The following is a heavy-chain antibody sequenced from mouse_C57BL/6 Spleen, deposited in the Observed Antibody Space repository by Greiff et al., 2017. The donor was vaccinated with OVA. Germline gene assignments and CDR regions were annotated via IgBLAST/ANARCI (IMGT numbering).Heavy chain of an antibody. Sequence: VQLQQPGTELVKPGASVKLSCKASGYTFTSYWMHWVKQRPGQGLEWIGNINPCNGGTNYNEKFKSKATLTVDKSSSTAYMQLSSLTSEDSAVNYSARAYGSSYYYAMDYWGQGTSGTVSS. CDR1: GYTFTSYW. J-gene: IGHJ4*01. V-gene: IGHV1-53*01. CDR2: INPCNGGT. CDR3: ARAYGSSYYYAMDY. D-gene: IGHD1-1*01.